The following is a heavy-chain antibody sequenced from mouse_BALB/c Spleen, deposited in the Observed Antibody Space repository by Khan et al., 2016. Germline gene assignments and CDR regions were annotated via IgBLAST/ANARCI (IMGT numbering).Heavy chain of an antibody. CDR2: ISSGGSYT. CDR3: ARRRLYDGYSGFAY. CDR1: GFTFSSYA. J-gene: IGHJ3*01. V-gene: IGHV5-9-3*01. D-gene: IGHD2-3*01. Sequence: EVELVESGGGLVKPGGSLKLSGAASGFTFSSYAMSWVRQTPEKRLEWVATISSGGSYTYYPDSVKGRFTISRYTAKNTLYLQMSSLRSEDTAMYYCARRRLYDGYSGFAYWGQGTLVTVSA.